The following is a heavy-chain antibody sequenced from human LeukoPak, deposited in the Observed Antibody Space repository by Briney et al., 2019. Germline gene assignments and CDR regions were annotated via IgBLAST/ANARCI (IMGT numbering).Heavy chain of an antibody. V-gene: IGHV3-48*01. CDR3: VRVDCSGTYCYYVY. J-gene: IGHJ4*01. D-gene: IGHD2-2*01. CDR2: ISASGGPI. Sequence: GGSLRLSCAASGFTFSSYAMHWVRQAPGKGQEWVLYISASGGPIYYADSVRGRFTVSRDNAQNSVYLQMNGLRVEDTAVYYCVRVDCSGTYCYYVYWGQGTLVTVSS. CDR1: GFTFSSYA.